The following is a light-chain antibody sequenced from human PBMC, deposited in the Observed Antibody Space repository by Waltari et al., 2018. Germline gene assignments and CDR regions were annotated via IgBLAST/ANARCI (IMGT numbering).Light chain of an antibody. CDR3: QHYVRLPAT. V-gene: IGKV3-20*01. CDR1: QSVSRT. J-gene: IGKJ1*01. CDR2: GAS. Sequence: EIVLTQSPGTLSLPPGERATPSCRASQSVSRTLAWYQQKPGQVPRPLIFGASNRATGIPDRFSGSGSGTDFILIITRLEPEDSAMYYCQHYVRLPATFGQGTKVEIK.